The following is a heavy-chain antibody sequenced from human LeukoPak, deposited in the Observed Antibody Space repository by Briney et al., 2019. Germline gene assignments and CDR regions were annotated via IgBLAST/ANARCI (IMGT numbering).Heavy chain of an antibody. Sequence: PGGSLRLSCAASGFTFSSYSMNWVRQAPGKGLEWVSYISGSGGTIYYADSVKGRFTISRDNAKNSLYLQMNSLRAEDTAVYYCARDRVELGWGAFEIWGQGTMVTVSS. D-gene: IGHD7-27*01. CDR3: ARDRVELGWGAFEI. CDR2: ISGSGGTI. V-gene: IGHV3-48*01. J-gene: IGHJ3*02. CDR1: GFTFSSYS.